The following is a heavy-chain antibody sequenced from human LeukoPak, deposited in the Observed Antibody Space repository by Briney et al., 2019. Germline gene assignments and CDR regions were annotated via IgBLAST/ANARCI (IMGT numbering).Heavy chain of an antibody. J-gene: IGHJ3*02. Sequence: GASVKVSCKATGYTFTSYDINWVRQATGQGLEWMGWMNPNSGNTGYAQKFQGRVTITRNTSISTAYMELSSLRSEDTAVYYCARSFYGDYDDAFDIWGQGTMVTVSS. CDR1: GYTFTSYD. CDR2: MNPNSGNT. CDR3: ARSFYGDYDDAFDI. D-gene: IGHD4-17*01. V-gene: IGHV1-8*03.